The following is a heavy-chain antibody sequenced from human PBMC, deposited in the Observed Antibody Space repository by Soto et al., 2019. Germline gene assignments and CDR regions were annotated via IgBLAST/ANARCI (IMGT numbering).Heavy chain of an antibody. J-gene: IGHJ6*02. CDR1: GFTFSNYG. Sequence: QVQLVESGGGVVQPGRSLRLSCAASGFTFSNYGMHWVRQAPGKGLEWVAVILNDGSNRYHADSVKDRFTISRDNSKNTQYLQMNSLRAEDTAVYYCARDDEYSGNGMDVWGQGTTVTVS. CDR3: ARDDEYSGNGMDV. CDR2: ILNDGSNR. D-gene: IGHD3-10*01. V-gene: IGHV3-33*01.